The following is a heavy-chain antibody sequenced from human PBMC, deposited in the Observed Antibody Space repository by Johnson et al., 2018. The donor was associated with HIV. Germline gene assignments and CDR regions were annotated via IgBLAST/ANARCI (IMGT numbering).Heavy chain of an antibody. V-gene: IGHV3-23*04. CDR1: GFTFSSYA. D-gene: IGHD5-24*01. CDR2: ISGSGGST. Sequence: VHLVESGGGLVQPGGSLRLSCAASGFTFSSYAMSWVRQAPGKGLEWVPAISGSGGSTYYADSVKGRFTISRDNAKNSLYLQMNSLRAEDTAVYYCARGRWLHLGAFDIWGQGTMVTVSS. J-gene: IGHJ3*02. CDR3: ARGRWLHLGAFDI.